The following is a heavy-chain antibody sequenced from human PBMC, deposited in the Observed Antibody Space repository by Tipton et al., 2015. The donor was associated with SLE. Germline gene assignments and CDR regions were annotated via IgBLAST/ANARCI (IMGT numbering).Heavy chain of an antibody. CDR1: GGSISVYY. Sequence: TLSLTCTVFGGSISVYYWGWVRQPPGKGLEYIGNVYYTGSTNYSPSLKSRLAISIDTSKNRFSLNLTSVTAADTAVYYCARHPRHITASGTFPKAGSQYWGQGTLVTVSS. J-gene: IGHJ1*01. CDR2: VYYTGST. D-gene: IGHD3-10*01. CDR3: ARHPRHITASGTFPKAGSQY. V-gene: IGHV4-59*01.